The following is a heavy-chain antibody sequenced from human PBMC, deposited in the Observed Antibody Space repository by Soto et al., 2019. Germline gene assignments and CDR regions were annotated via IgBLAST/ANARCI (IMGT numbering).Heavy chain of an antibody. CDR1: GYTFTGYY. J-gene: IGHJ4*02. D-gene: IGHD6-19*01. V-gene: IGHV1-2*02. CDR3: ARRTIAVAGLGDY. Sequence: ASVKVSCKASGYTFTGYYMHWVRQAPGQGLEWMGWINPNSGGTNYAQKLQGRVTMTTDTSTSTAYMELRSLRSDDTAVYYCARRTIAVAGLGDYWGQGTLVTVSS. CDR2: INPNSGGT.